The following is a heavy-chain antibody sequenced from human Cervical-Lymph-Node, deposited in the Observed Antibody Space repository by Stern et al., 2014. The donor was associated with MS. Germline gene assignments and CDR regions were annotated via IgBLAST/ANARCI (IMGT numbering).Heavy chain of an antibody. CDR1: GFTFSGSG. Sequence: VQLEESGGGVVQPGRSLRLSCAASGFTFSGSGMHWVRQAPGKGLEWLAIIWYDGSNRYYADSVKGRFTISRDNSKNTLYLQMNSLRAEDTAVYYCAREGGNTAEYFQHWGQGTLVTVSS. CDR2: IWYDGSNR. V-gene: IGHV3-33*01. CDR3: AREGGNTAEYFQH. D-gene: IGHD4-23*01. J-gene: IGHJ1*01.